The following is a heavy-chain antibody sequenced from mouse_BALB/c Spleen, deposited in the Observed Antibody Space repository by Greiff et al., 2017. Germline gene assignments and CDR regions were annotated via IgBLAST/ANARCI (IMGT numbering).Heavy chain of an antibody. CDR3: AREGGYGKDYYAMDD. D-gene: IGHD2-1*01. V-gene: IGHV5-9-4*01. CDR1: GFTFSSYA. CDR2: ISSGGSYT. Sequence: EVQVVESGGGLVKPGGSLKLSCAASGFTFSSYAMSWVRQYPEKRLEWVAEISSGGSYTYYPDTVTGRFTISRDNAKNTLYLEMSSLRSEDTAMYYCAREGGYGKDYYAMDDWGQGTTVTVSS. J-gene: IGHJ4*01.